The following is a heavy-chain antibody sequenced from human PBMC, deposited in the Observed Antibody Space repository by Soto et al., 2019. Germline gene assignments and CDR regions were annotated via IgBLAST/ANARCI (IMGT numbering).Heavy chain of an antibody. Sequence: EVQLVESGGGLVQPGGSLRLSCAASGFTLSDHYMDWVRQAPGKGLEWVGRIRNKANSYTTEYAASVKGRFTVSSDDSMNSLFLQMNSLKPEDSAVYYCVRTSHYGSGTWNFDSWGQRTLVTVSS. J-gene: IGHJ4*02. CDR2: IRNKANSYTT. CDR1: GFTLSDHY. D-gene: IGHD3-10*01. V-gene: IGHV3-72*01. CDR3: VRTSHYGSGTWNFDS.